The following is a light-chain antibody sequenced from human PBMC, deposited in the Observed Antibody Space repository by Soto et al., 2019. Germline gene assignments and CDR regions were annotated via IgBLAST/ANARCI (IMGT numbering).Light chain of an antibody. CDR2: DAS. V-gene: IGKV1-5*01. CDR3: QHYNSYSEA. J-gene: IGKJ1*01. CDR1: QSISSW. Sequence: DIELTQSPSTLSASVGDRVTITCRASQSISSWLAWYQQKPGKAPKLLIYDASSLESGVPSRFRGSGSGTECTLTISSLQPDDFATYYGQHYNSYSEAFGQGTKVDIK.